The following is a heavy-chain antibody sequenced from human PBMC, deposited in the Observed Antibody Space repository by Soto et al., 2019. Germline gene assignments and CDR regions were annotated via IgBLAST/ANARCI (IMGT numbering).Heavy chain of an antibody. Sequence: GSLRLSCAASGFTFSKFWMHWVRQSPGKGPVWVSRINGDGSSTSHADSVKGRFTISRDNAENTLFLQMSGLRAEDTAVYYCARAQLLPDDAFDAWGRGTVVTVSS. CDR3: ARAQLLPDDAFDA. D-gene: IGHD2-2*01. CDR1: GFTFSKFW. CDR2: INGDGSST. J-gene: IGHJ3*01. V-gene: IGHV3-74*01.